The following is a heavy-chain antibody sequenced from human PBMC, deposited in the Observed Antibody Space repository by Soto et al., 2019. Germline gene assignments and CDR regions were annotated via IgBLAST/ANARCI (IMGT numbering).Heavy chain of an antibody. J-gene: IGHJ4*02. D-gene: IGHD2-21*02. CDR3: ARLGGYYQAFDQ. Sequence: SETLSLTCIVSGGSMSTYCWGWFRQPPGKGLEWIGYIYYTGTTTYHPSLKSRVTISIDTSRNQFSLKLNSVTAADTAVYYCARLGGYYQAFDQWGQGSLVTVS. CDR1: GGSMSTYC. V-gene: IGHV4-59*08. CDR2: IYYTGTT.